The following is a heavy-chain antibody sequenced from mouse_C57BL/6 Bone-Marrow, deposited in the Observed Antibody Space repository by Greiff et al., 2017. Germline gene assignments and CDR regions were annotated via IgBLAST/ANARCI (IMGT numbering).Heavy chain of an antibody. J-gene: IGHJ1*03. Sequence: DVQLVESGGGLVQPKGSLKLSCAASGFSFNTYAMNWVRQAPGKGLEWVARIRSKSNNYATYYADSVKDRFTISRDDSESMLYLQMNNLKTEDTAMYYCVRHKGIYGSSYWYFDVWGTGTTVTVSS. CDR1: GFSFNTYA. CDR3: VRHKGIYGSSYWYFDV. V-gene: IGHV10-1*01. CDR2: IRSKSNNYAT. D-gene: IGHD1-1*01.